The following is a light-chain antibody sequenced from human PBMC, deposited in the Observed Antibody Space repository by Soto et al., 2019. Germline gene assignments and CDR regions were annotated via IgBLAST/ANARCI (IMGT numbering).Light chain of an antibody. CDR3: QSYDSSLSGSNV. Sequence: QSALTQPPSVSMATGQRVTISCTGSSSNIGAGYDVHWYQQLPGTAPKLLIYGNSNRPSGVPDRFSGSKSGTSASLAITGLQAEDEADYYCQSYDSSLSGSNVFGTGTKVTVL. V-gene: IGLV1-40*01. J-gene: IGLJ1*01. CDR1: SSNIGAGYD. CDR2: GNS.